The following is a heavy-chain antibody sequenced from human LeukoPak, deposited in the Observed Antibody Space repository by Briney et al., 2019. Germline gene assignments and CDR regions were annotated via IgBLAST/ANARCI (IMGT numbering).Heavy chain of an antibody. Sequence: SETLSLTCTVSGGSISSGGYYWSWIRQPPGKGLEWIGYIYHSGSTYYNPSLKSRVTISVDRSKNQFSLKLSSVTAADTAVYYCASASGSYLGYWGQGTLVTVSS. CDR3: ASASGSYLGY. J-gene: IGHJ4*02. V-gene: IGHV4-30-2*01. CDR1: GGSISSGGYY. D-gene: IGHD1-26*01. CDR2: IYHSGST.